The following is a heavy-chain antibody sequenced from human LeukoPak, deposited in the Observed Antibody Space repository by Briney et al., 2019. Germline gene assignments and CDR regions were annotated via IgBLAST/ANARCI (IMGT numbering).Heavy chain of an antibody. CDR2: IYTSGST. V-gene: IGHV4-4*09. Sequence: SETLSLTCTVSGGSISSYYWSWIRQPPGKGLEWIGYIYTSGSTNYNPSLKSRVTISVDTSKNQFSLKLSSVTAADTAVYYCARHVCSSTSCYATVLDYWGQGTLVTVSS. D-gene: IGHD2-2*01. CDR3: ARHVCSSTSCYATVLDY. CDR1: GGSISSYY. J-gene: IGHJ4*02.